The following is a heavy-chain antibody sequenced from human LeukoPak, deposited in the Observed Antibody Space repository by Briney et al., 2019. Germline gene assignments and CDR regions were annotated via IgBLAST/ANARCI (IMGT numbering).Heavy chain of an antibody. J-gene: IGHJ4*02. V-gene: IGHV3-48*03. CDR2: ISSSGSTI. CDR1: GFTFSSYE. CDR3: AKERGSSGYFDY. D-gene: IGHD6-6*01. Sequence: GGSLRLSCAASGFTFSSYEMNWVRQAPGKGLEWVSYISSSGSTIYYADSVRGRFTISRDSSKNSLYLQMNSLTTEDTALYYCAKERGSSGYFDYWGQGTLVTVSS.